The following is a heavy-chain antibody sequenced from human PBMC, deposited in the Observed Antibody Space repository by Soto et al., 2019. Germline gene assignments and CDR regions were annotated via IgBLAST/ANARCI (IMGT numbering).Heavy chain of an antibody. V-gene: IGHV1-69*02. CDR1: GGTFNFYS. CDR3: ATNYGPVSAHFDY. Sequence: QVQLVQSGAEVKKPGSSVKVSCTASGGTFNFYSISWVRQAPGQGLEWVGRVIPMVGMSEYAQKFQGRVTIISDRATCTTYMKLRRLRSEDMAVYYRATNYGPVSAHFDYWGQGTLVTVSS. D-gene: IGHD3-16*01. J-gene: IGHJ4*02. CDR2: VIPMVGMS.